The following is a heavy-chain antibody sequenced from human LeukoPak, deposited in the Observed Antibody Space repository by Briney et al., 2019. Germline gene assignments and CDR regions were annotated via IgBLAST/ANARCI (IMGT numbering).Heavy chain of an antibody. J-gene: IGHJ3*02. V-gene: IGHV3-53*01. CDR1: GFTVSSTY. Sequence: GGSLRLSCAASGFTVSSTYMSWVRQAPGKGLEWVSVIYSGGNIYYIDSVKGRFTISRDTSKNTLYLQMNSLRAEDTAVYYCASPVGATTVRAFDIWGQGTMVTVSS. D-gene: IGHD1-26*01. CDR3: ASPVGATTVRAFDI. CDR2: IYSGGNI.